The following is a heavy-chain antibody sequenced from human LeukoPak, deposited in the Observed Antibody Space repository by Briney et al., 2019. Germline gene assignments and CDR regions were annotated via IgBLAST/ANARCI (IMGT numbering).Heavy chain of an antibody. CDR3: ARDEGYYYDSSGYFEY. J-gene: IGHJ4*02. CDR1: GFTFSSYE. Sequence: GGSLRLSCAASGFTFSSYEMNWVRQAPGKGLEWVPYISSSGSTIYYADSVKGRFTISRDNAKNSLYLQMNSLRAEDTAVYYCARDEGYYYDSSGYFEYWGQGTLVTVSS. D-gene: IGHD3-22*01. V-gene: IGHV3-48*03. CDR2: ISSSGSTI.